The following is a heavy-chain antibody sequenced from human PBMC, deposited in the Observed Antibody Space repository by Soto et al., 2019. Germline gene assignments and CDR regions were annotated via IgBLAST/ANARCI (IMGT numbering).Heavy chain of an antibody. Sequence: SVKVSCKASGGTFSSYAISWVRQAPGQGLEWMGGIIPTFGTANYAQKFQGRVTITADESTSTAYMELSSLRSEDTAVYYCARDLGYCSGGSCYESYGMDVWGQGTTVTVSS. CDR1: GGTFSSYA. CDR2: IIPTFGTA. V-gene: IGHV1-69*13. CDR3: ARDLGYCSGGSCYESYGMDV. D-gene: IGHD2-15*01. J-gene: IGHJ6*02.